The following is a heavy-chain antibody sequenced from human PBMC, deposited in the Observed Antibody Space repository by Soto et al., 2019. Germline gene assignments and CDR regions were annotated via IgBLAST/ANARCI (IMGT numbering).Heavy chain of an antibody. Sequence: QVQLQESGPGLVKPSETLSLTCTVSGGSISSYYWSWIRQPPGKGLEWIGYIYYSGSTNYNPSLQSRVTISVDTSKNQFSLKLTSVTAADTAVYYCARGGQHLDYWGQGTLVTVSS. CDR1: GGSISSYY. V-gene: IGHV4-59*01. CDR3: ARGGQHLDY. D-gene: IGHD6-13*01. J-gene: IGHJ4*02. CDR2: IYYSGST.